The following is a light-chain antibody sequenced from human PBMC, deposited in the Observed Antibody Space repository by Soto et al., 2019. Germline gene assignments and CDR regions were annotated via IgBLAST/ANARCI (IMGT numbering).Light chain of an antibody. CDR1: QGIRNN. Sequence: AIQMTQSPSSLSASVGDRVTITCRASQGIRNNLGWYQQRPGKAPKPLIYAASSLQSGVPSRFSGSGSGTDFTLTISSLQPEDFATYYCLHDYTYPWTFGQGTKVEIK. J-gene: IGKJ1*01. CDR3: LHDYTYPWT. CDR2: AAS. V-gene: IGKV1-6*01.